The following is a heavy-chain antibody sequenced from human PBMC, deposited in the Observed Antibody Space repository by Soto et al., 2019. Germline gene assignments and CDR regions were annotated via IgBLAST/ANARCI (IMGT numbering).Heavy chain of an antibody. Sequence: PGGSLRLSCAASGFSFSSYGMHWVRQAPGKGLEWVAVISYDGSEEYYADSVKGRFTISRDNAKNSLYLQMNSLRAEDTALYYCASTDYDILTGTLYGMDVWGQGTTVTVSS. CDR2: ISYDGSEE. CDR3: ASTDYDILTGTLYGMDV. V-gene: IGHV3-30*03. CDR1: GFSFSSYG. J-gene: IGHJ6*02. D-gene: IGHD3-9*01.